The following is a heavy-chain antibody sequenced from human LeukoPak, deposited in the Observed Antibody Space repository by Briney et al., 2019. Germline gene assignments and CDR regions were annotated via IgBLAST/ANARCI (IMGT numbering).Heavy chain of an antibody. D-gene: IGHD6-13*01. CDR2: ISWNSGSI. V-gene: IGHV3-9*01. CDR3: AKGAAGTSALVYWYFDP. Sequence: GRSLRLSCAASGFTFDDYAMHWVRQAPGKGLEWVSGISWNSGSIGYADSVKGRFTISRDNAKNSLYLQMNSLRAEDTALYYCAKGAAGTSALVYWYFDPWGRGTLVTVSS. J-gene: IGHJ2*01. CDR1: GFTFDDYA.